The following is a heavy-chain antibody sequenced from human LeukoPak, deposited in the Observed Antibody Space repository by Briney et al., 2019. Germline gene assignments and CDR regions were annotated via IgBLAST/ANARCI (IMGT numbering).Heavy chain of an antibody. D-gene: IGHD5-24*01. J-gene: IGHJ4*02. Sequence: SETLSLTCTVSGGSISSGDYYWDWIRQPPGKGLEWIGSIYYSGSTYYNPSLKSRVTISVDTSKNQFSLNLRFVTAADTAVYYCARREASWLPFDCWGQGTLVTVSS. V-gene: IGHV4-39*01. CDR3: ARREASWLPFDC. CDR2: IYYSGST. CDR1: GGSISSGDYY.